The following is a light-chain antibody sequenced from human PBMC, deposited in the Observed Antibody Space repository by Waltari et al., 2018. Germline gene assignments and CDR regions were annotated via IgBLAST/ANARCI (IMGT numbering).Light chain of an antibody. CDR3: QQRTNWQLT. J-gene: IGKJ4*01. CDR1: QSVSTY. Sequence: EVVLTQSPATLSLSPGERATRSCRASQSVSTYLAWYQHKPGQAPRLLIYDASNRATGIPARFSGSGSGTDFTLTISSLEPEDFAVYYCQQRTNWQLTFGGGTKVEIK. CDR2: DAS. V-gene: IGKV3-11*01.